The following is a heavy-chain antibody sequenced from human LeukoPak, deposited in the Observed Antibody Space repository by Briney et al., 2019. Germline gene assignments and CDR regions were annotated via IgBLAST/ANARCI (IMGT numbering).Heavy chain of an antibody. CDR3: ARNIPESYYFDY. Sequence: GGSLTLSCAASGFTFSSYGMHWVRQAPGKGLEWVAVMWLDGSKTYYVDSVKGRFTISRDNSKNTLYLQMNSLRAEDTAVYYCARNIPESYYFDYRGQGTMVTVSS. V-gene: IGHV3-33*01. D-gene: IGHD3-10*01. J-gene: IGHJ4*02. CDR2: MWLDGSKT. CDR1: GFTFSSYG.